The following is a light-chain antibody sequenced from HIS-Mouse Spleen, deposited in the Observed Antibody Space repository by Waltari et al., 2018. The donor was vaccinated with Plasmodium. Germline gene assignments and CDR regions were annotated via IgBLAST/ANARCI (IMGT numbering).Light chain of an antibody. CDR2: EVS. CDR1: SSDVGGYNC. V-gene: IGLV2-8*01. J-gene: IGLJ2*01. Sequence: QSALTQPPSASGSPGQSVTTSCTGTSSDVGGYNCVSWYQQHPGKAPKLMIYEVSKRPSGVPDRFSGSKSGNTASLTVSGLQAEDEADYYCSSYAGSNNLVFGGGTKLTVL. CDR3: SSYAGSNNLV.